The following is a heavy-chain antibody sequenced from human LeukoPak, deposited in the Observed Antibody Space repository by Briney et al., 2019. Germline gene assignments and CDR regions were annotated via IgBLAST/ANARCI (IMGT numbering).Heavy chain of an antibody. CDR3: ARMGGYCSGGSCYKNWFDP. Sequence: SETLSLTCAVYGGSFSGYYWSWIRQPPGKGLEWIGEINHSGSTNYNPSLKSRVTISVDTSKNQFSLKLSSVTAADTAVYYCARMGGYCSGGSCYKNWFDPWGQGTLVTVSS. J-gene: IGHJ5*02. D-gene: IGHD2-15*01. CDR2: INHSGST. V-gene: IGHV4-34*01. CDR1: GGSFSGYY.